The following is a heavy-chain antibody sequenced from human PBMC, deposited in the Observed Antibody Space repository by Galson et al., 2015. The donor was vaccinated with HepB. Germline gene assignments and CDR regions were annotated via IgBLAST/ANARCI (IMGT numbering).Heavy chain of an antibody. D-gene: IGHD4-17*01. CDR2: ISYDGSNK. CDR1: GFTFSSYA. CDR3: ARDDYGDYYYYYGMDV. Sequence: SLRLSCAASGFTFSSYAMHWVRQAPGKGLEWVAVISYDGSNKYYADSVKGRFTISRDNFKNTLYLQMNSLRAEDTAMYYCARDDYGDYYYYYGMDVWGQGTTVTVSS. J-gene: IGHJ6*02. V-gene: IGHV3-30-3*01.